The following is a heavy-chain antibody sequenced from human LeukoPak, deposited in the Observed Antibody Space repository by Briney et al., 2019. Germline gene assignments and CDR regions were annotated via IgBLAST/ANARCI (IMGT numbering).Heavy chain of an antibody. Sequence: GGSLRLSCAACGFTFSSYAMSWARQAPGKGLEWVSAISGSGCRTYYADSVKGRFNISRDNSKNTLYLQMNSLRAEDTAVYYCAKSLSAVAVDDAFDIWGQGTMVTVSS. D-gene: IGHD6-19*01. CDR3: AKSLSAVAVDDAFDI. CDR2: ISGSGCRT. J-gene: IGHJ3*02. V-gene: IGHV3-23*01. CDR1: GFTFSSYA.